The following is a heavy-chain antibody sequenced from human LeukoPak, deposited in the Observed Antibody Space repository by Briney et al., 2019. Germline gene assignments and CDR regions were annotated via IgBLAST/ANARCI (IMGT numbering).Heavy chain of an antibody. V-gene: IGHV3-23*01. D-gene: IGHD3-16*02. CDR2: ISGRGGST. Sequence: GGSLRLSCAASGFTFSSYAMSWVRQAPGKGLEWVSAISGRGGSTYYADSVKGRFTISRDNSKNTLYLQMNSLRAEDTAVYYCAKTAPDYVWGSYRGGVDYWGQGTLVTVSS. CDR1: GFTFSSYA. J-gene: IGHJ4*02. CDR3: AKTAPDYVWGSYRGGVDY.